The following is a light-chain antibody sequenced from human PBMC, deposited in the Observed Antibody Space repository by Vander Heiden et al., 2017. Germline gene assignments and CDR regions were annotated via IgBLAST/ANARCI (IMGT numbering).Light chain of an antibody. J-gene: IGLJ3*02. CDR1: SGSVSTSYY. Sequence: QTVVTQEPSFSVSPGGPVPLTCGLSSGSVSTSYYPSWYQQTPGQAPRTLIYSTNTRSSGVPDRFSGSILGNKAALTITGAQADDESDYYCVLYMGSGSWVFGGGTKLTVL. CDR3: VLYMGSGSWV. V-gene: IGLV8-61*01. CDR2: STN.